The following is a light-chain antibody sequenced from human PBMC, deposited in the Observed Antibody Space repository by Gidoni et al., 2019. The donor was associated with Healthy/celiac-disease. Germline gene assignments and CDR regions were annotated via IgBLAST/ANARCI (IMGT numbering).Light chain of an antibody. CDR3: QQYGSSPQR. J-gene: IGKJ2*03. CDR2: GAS. V-gene: IGKV3-20*01. CDR1: QSVSSSY. Sequence: EIALTQSPGTLSLSPGERATLSCRASQSVSSSYLAWYQQKPGQAPRLLIYGASSRATGIPDRFSGSGSGTDFTLTISRLEPEDFAVYYCQQYGSSPQRFGQGTKLEIK.